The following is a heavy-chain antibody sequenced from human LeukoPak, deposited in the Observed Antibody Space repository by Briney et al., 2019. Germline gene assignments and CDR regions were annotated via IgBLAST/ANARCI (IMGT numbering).Heavy chain of an antibody. CDR2: VYYSGST. CDR3: ATKALWELRSVPKFDY. Sequence: SETLSLTCIVSGGSITSNTYFWDWIRQTPGKGLEWIGSVYYSGSTYYNPSLKSRVTISLDTSKNQFSLKLSSVTAADTAVYYCATKALWELRSVPKFDYWGQGTLVTVSS. V-gene: IGHV4-39*07. CDR1: GGSITSNTYF. D-gene: IGHD1-7*01. J-gene: IGHJ4*02.